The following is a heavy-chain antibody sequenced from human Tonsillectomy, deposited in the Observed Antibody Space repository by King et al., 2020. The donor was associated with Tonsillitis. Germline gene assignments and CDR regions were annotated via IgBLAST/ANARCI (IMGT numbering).Heavy chain of an antibody. CDR2: TSYDGSDK. CDR3: ARDPSGGSYRWFDP. Sequence: VQLVEFGGGVVQPGRSLRLSCAASGFPFSSYPMHWVRQATGKGLEWVAVTSYDGSDKYYADSVKGRFIISRGNSRNTLYLQMNSLRGDDTAVYYCARDPSGGSYRWFDPWGQGTLVTVSS. J-gene: IGHJ5*02. V-gene: IGHV3-30*04. D-gene: IGHD2-15*01. CDR1: GFPFSSYP.